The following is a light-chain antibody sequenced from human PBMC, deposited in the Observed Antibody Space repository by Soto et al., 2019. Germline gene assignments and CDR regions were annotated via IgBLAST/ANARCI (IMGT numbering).Light chain of an antibody. J-gene: IGLJ3*02. CDR3: SSYTSSNTLV. CDR2: EVS. V-gene: IGLV2-14*01. Sequence: QSVLTQPASVSGSPGQSITISCTGTSSDVDSYNYVSWYQQHPGKAPKLMIYEVSNRPSGVSNRFSASKSGNTASLTISGLQAEDEAHYYCSSYTSSNTLVFGGGTKLTVL. CDR1: SSDVDSYNY.